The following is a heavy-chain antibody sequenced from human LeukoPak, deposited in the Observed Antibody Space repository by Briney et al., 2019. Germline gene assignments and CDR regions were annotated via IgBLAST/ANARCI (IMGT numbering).Heavy chain of an antibody. D-gene: IGHD5/OR15-5a*01. CDR3: ARDLGTGSVYTNRFDP. Sequence: GGSLRLSCVASGFTFSNYEMLWVRQGRGGGLEWVSAIGATGATYYADSVQGRFTISRDDAKTPLYLQMNSLRAGDTAVYFCARDLGTGSVYTNRFDPWGQGTLVTVSS. V-gene: IGHV3-13*01. CDR2: IGATGAT. J-gene: IGHJ5*02. CDR1: GFTFSNYE.